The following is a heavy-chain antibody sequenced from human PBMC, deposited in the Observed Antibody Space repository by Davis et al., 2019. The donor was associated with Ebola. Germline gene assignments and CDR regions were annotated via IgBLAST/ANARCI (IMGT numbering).Heavy chain of an antibody. CDR2: ISYDGSNK. J-gene: IGHJ5*02. Sequence: GESLKISCAASGFTFSSYAMHWVRQAPGKGLEWVAVISYDGSNKYYADSVKGRFTISRDNSKNTLYLQMNSLRAEDTAVYYCARDFLNYCDSSGITGWFDPWGQGTLVTVSS. CDR1: GFTFSSYA. CDR3: ARDFLNYCDSSGITGWFDP. V-gene: IGHV3-30-3*01. D-gene: IGHD3-22*01.